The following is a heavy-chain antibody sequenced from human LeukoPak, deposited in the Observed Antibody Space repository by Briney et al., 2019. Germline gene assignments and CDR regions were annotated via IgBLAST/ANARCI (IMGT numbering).Heavy chain of an antibody. CDR2: ISAYNGNT. CDR1: GYTFTSYD. Sequence: ASVKVSCKASGYTFTSYDISWVRQAPGQGLEWMGWISAYNGNTNYARKLQGRVTMTTDTSTSTAYMELRSLRSDDSAVYLCARVSIPPYSSSWYQPFDYWGQGTLVTVSS. V-gene: IGHV1-18*01. CDR3: ARVSIPPYSSSWYQPFDY. J-gene: IGHJ4*02. D-gene: IGHD6-13*01.